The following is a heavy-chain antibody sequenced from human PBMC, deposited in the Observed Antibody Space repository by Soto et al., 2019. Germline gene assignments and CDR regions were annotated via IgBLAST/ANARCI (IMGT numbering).Heavy chain of an antibody. CDR1: GFTFSDYY. CDR2: ISGSGSTI. V-gene: IGHV3-11*01. Sequence: GGSLRLSCAASGFTFSDYYMSWIRQAPGKGLEWVSHISGSGSTIYFADSVKGRFTISRDNAKNSLYLQMNSLRAEDTAVYYCGRDGSSSRCYGYFQKGGQETRVTTSS. D-gene: IGHD2-2*01. J-gene: IGHJ1*01. CDR3: GRDGSSSRCYGYFQK.